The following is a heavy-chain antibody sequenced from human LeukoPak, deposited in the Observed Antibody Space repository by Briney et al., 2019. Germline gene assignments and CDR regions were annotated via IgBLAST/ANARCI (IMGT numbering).Heavy chain of an antibody. Sequence: PGRSLRLSCAASGFTFSSYAMHWVRQAPGKGLEWVAVISYDGSNKYYADSVKGRFTISRDSSKNTLYLQMNSLRAEDTAVYYCAREMGVPPIYYYGMDVWGQGTTVTVSS. CDR1: GFTFSSYA. D-gene: IGHD2-8*01. J-gene: IGHJ6*02. V-gene: IGHV3-30-3*01. CDR2: ISYDGSNK. CDR3: AREMGVPPIYYYGMDV.